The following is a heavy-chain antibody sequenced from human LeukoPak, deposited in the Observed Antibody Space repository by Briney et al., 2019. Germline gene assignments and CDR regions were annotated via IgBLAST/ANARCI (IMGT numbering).Heavy chain of an antibody. V-gene: IGHV4-39*07. CDR2: IYYSGST. D-gene: IGHD3-10*01. CDR1: GGSISRSSYY. J-gene: IGHJ4*02. CDR3: ARVPNYYGSGSRTYYFDY. Sequence: SETLSLNCTVSGGSISRSSYYWGWIRQPPGKGLEWIASIYYSGSTYYNPSLKSRVTISVDTSKNQFSLKLSSVTAADTAVYYCARVPNYYGSGSRTYYFDYWGQGTLVTVSS.